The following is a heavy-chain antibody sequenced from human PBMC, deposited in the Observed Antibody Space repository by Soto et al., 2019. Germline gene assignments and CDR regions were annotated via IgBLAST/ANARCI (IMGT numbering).Heavy chain of an antibody. J-gene: IGHJ4*02. V-gene: IGHV4-34*01. D-gene: IGHD3-10*01. CDR1: GGSFSGYY. CDR2: INHSGST. CDR3: ARGATGSGSYFEYYFDY. Sequence: SETLSLTCAVYGGSFSGYYWSWIRQPPGKGLEWIGEINHSGSTNYNPSLKSRVTITVDTTKNQFSLKLSTVTAADTVFYYFARGATGSGSYFEYYFDYWGQGTLVTVSS.